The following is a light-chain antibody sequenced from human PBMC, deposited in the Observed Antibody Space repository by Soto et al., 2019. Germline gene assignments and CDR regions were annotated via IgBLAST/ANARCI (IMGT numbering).Light chain of an antibody. CDR2: AAS. J-gene: IGKJ4*01. CDR3: QQYNSYHT. CDR1: QGISSY. V-gene: IGKV1-9*01. Sequence: DLQMTQSHSTLSASVGDRVTITCRASQGISSYLAWYQQKPGKAPKLLIYAASTLQSGVPSRFSGSGSGTEFTLTICSLQPDDCATYYCQQYNSYHTFGGGTKVDI.